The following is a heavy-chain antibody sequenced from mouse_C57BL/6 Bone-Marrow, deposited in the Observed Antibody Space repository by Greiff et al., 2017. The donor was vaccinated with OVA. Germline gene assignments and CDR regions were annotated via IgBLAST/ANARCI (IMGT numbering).Heavy chain of an antibody. CDR1: GFNIKDDY. Sequence: VQLQQSGAELVRPGASVKLSCTASGFNIKDDYMHWVKQRPEQGLEWIGWIDPENGDTEYASKLQGKATITADTSANTAYLQLSSLTSEDTAVYYCTTRLIAYWGQGTLVTVSA. V-gene: IGHV14-4*01. CDR2: IDPENGDT. CDR3: TTRLIAY. J-gene: IGHJ3*01.